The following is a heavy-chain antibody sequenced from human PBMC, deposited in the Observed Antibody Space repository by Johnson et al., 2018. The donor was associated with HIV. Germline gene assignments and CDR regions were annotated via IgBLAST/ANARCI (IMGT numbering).Heavy chain of an antibody. D-gene: IGHD4-23*01. CDR2: IYSGGST. CDR1: GFTVSSNY. Sequence: VHLVESGGGLVQPGGSLRLSCAASGFTVSSNYMRWVRQAPGKGLEWVLVIYSGGSTYYADSVKGRFTISRDNSKNTLYLQMNSLRAEDTAVYYCARWGVVTPHAFDIWGQGTMVTVSS. V-gene: IGHV3-66*02. CDR3: ARWGVVTPHAFDI. J-gene: IGHJ3*02.